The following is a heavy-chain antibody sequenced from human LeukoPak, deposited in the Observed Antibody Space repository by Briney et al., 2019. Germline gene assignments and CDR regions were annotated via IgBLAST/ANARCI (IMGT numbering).Heavy chain of an antibody. CDR1: GYSFTDYY. D-gene: IGHD2-21*01. V-gene: IGHV1-2*02. CDR3: ARADRLHGGPYLIGP. CDR2: INPNSGGT. J-gene: IGHJ5*02. Sequence: ASVKVSCKTSGYSFTDYYMHWVRQAPGQGLEWMEWINPNSGGTSSAQKFQGRVTMTRDTSITTVYIEVSWLTSDDTAIYYCARADRLHGGPYLIGPWGQGTLVTVSS.